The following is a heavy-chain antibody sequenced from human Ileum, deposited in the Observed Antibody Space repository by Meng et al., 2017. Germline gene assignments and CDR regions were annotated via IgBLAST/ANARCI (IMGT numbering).Heavy chain of an antibody. CDR1: GFTFSNSA. J-gene: IGHJ4*02. V-gene: IGHV3-23*01. Sequence: GGSLRLSCAASGFTFSNSAMYWVRQLPGKGLEWVAAITDSASMTYYSDSVRGRFAISRDNSKNTLSLQMNSLRADDTAVYYCVKGYIGIYHDWGQGTLVTVSS. CDR2: ITDSASMT. D-gene: IGHD5-18*01. CDR3: VKGYIGIYHD.